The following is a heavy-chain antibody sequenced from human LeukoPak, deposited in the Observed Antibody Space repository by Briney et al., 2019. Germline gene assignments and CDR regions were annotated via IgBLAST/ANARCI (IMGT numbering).Heavy chain of an antibody. Sequence: AGESLKISCKDSGYSFTNYYINWVRQMPGKGLEWMGIIYPGDSDTRYSPSFQGQVTISADKSISTAYLQWSSLKASDSAMYYCAKSTWGDDAFDIWGQGTMVIVSS. CDR2: IYPGDSDT. CDR3: AKSTWGDDAFDI. D-gene: IGHD7-27*01. CDR1: GYSFTNYY. V-gene: IGHV5-51*01. J-gene: IGHJ3*02.